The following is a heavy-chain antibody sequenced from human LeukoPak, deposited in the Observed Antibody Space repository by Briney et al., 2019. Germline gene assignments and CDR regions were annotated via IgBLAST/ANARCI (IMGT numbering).Heavy chain of an antibody. V-gene: IGHV4-39*01. CDR2: IYYTGSI. Sequence: PSETLSLTCTVSGGSISSYYWSWIRQPPGKGLEWIGSIYYTGSIYYNPSLKSRVTISVDTSKNQFSLKLSSLTAADTAVYYCARRPFNWGSGDAFDIWGQGTMVTVSS. J-gene: IGHJ3*02. CDR3: ARRPFNWGSGDAFDI. D-gene: IGHD7-27*01. CDR1: GGSISSYY.